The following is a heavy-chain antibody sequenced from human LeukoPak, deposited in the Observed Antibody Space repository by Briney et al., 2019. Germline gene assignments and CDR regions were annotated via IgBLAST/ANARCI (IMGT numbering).Heavy chain of an antibody. V-gene: IGHV3-9*01. Sequence: GGSLRLSCAASGFTFDDYAMHWVRQAPGKGLEWVSGISWNSGSIDYADSVKGRFTISRDNAKNSLYLQMNSLRAEDTAFYYCAKDSRITMVRGVTVPSFDFWGQGTLVTVSS. CDR2: ISWNSGSI. CDR1: GFTFDDYA. D-gene: IGHD3-10*01. J-gene: IGHJ4*02. CDR3: AKDSRITMVRGVTVPSFDF.